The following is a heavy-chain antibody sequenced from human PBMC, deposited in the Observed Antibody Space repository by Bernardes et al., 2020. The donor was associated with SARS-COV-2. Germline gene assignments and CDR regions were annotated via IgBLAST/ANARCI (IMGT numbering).Heavy chain of an antibody. CDR2: ISWNSGSI. V-gene: IGHV3-9*01. J-gene: IGHJ4*02. Sequence: GGSLRLSCAASGFTFDDYAMHWVRQAPGKGLEWVSGISWNSGSIGYADSVKGRFTISRDNAKNSLYLQMNSLRAEDTALYYCAKAEGPIVAAAGIDYWGQGTLVTVSS. CDR1: GFTFDDYA. D-gene: IGHD6-13*01. CDR3: AKAEGPIVAAAGIDY.